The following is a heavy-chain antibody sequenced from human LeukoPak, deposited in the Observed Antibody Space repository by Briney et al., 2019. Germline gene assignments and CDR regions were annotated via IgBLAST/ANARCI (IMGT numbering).Heavy chain of an antibody. CDR1: GGSFSGYY. D-gene: IGHD6-19*01. CDR2: ISNSGST. Sequence: SETLSLTCAVYGGSFSGYYWSWIRQPPGEGLEWIGYISNSGSTTYNPSLKSRVTISVDTSKSQFSLKLRSVTAADTAVYYCARHLSSGWYGFDYWGQGTLVTVSS. CDR3: ARHLSSGWYGFDY. J-gene: IGHJ4*02. V-gene: IGHV4-59*08.